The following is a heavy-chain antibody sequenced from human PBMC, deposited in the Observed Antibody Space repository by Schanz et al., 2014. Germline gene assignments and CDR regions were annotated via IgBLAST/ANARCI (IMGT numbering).Heavy chain of an antibody. D-gene: IGHD6-13*01. Sequence: QVQLVESGGGLVKPGGSLRLSCAASGLTFSDYYMSWIRQAPGKGLEWVSYISSSSSYTNYADSVKRRFTISRDNSKNTVNLQMNSLRAEDTAVYYCAKEKEEVAADGSFFDYWGQGTLVTVSS. J-gene: IGHJ4*02. V-gene: IGHV3-11*06. CDR2: ISSSSSYT. CDR1: GLTFSDYY. CDR3: AKEKEEVAADGSFFDY.